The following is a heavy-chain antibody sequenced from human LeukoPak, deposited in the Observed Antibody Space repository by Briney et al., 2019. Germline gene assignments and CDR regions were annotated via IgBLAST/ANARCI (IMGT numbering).Heavy chain of an antibody. V-gene: IGHV4-39*01. CDR2: IYYSGDT. CDR1: GGSISSISHY. D-gene: IGHD2-2*01. Sequence: PSETLSLTCTVAGGSISSISHYWGWIRQPPWKGLEWIGSIYYSGDTYYNPSLKSRVTISVDTSKNHFSLKLSSVTAADTAVYYCARHGNIVLVPAAMAYDYWGQGTLVTVSS. J-gene: IGHJ4*02. CDR3: ARHGNIVLVPAAMAYDY.